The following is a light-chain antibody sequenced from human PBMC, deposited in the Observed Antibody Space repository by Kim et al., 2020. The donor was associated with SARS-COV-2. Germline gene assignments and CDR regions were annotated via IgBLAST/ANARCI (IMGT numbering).Light chain of an antibody. CDR3: QQYYSTLT. J-gene: IGKJ4*01. CDR1: QGISNS. Sequence: DIQMTQSPSSLSASVGDRVTITCRASQGISNSLAWYQQKPGKAPKLLLYAASRLESGVPSRFSGSGSGTDYTLTISSLQPEDFATYYCQQYYSTLTFGGGTKVEI. CDR2: AAS. V-gene: IGKV1-NL1*01.